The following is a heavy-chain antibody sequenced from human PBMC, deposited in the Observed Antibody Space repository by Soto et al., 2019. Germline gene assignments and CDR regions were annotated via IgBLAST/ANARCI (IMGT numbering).Heavy chain of an antibody. Sequence: EVQRVESGGGLVKPGGSLRLSCAASGFTFSTYSMNWFRQAPGKGLEWISSISSSGGSLSHAESVKGRFTISRDNAKNSLYLQMDSLRAEDTAVYYCARGRSINTNMDYWGQGTLVTVSS. CDR1: GFTFSTYS. CDR3: ARGRSINTNMDY. CDR2: ISSSGGSL. J-gene: IGHJ4*02. D-gene: IGHD2-2*01. V-gene: IGHV3-21*01.